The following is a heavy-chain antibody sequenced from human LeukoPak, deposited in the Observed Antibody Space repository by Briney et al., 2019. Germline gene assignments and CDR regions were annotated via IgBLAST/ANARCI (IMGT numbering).Heavy chain of an antibody. Sequence: GASVKVSCKASGYTFTGYYMHWVRQAPGQGLEWMGWINPNSGGTNYAQKFQGRVTMTRDTSISTAYMELSRLRSDDTAVYYCARVRSEYCSSTSCYADHDVFDIGGKGTMAPVSS. CDR2: INPNSGGT. J-gene: IGHJ3*02. CDR3: ARVRSEYCSSTSCYADHDVFDI. V-gene: IGHV1-2*02. D-gene: IGHD2-2*01. CDR1: GYTFTGYY.